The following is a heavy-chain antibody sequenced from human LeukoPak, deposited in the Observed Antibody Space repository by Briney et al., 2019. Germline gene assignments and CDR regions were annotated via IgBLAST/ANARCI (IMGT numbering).Heavy chain of an antibody. J-gene: IGHJ4*02. D-gene: IGHD3-22*01. CDR3: ASNRVFGYYDSSGYYSFDY. Sequence: GASVKVSCKASGYTFTSYYMHWVRQAPGQGLEWMGIINPSGGSTSYAQKFQGRVTITTDESTSTAYMELSSLRSEDTAVYYCASNRVFGYYDSSGYYSFDYWGQGTLVTVSS. CDR1: GYTFTSYY. CDR2: INPSGGST. V-gene: IGHV1-46*01.